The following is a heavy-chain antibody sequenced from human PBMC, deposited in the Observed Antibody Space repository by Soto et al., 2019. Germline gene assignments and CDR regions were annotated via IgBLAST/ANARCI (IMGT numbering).Heavy chain of an antibody. V-gene: IGHV3-23*01. CDR2: ITGSGGTT. CDR3: AKFKDPTVTGKHDY. Sequence: GGSLRLSCAASGFTFSSYAMSWVRQAPGKGLEWVSAITGSGGTTYYAGSVKGRFTISRDNSKNTLYLQMNSLRAEDTAVYYCAKFKDPTVTGKHDYWGQGTLVTVSS. J-gene: IGHJ4*02. D-gene: IGHD4-17*01. CDR1: GFTFSSYA.